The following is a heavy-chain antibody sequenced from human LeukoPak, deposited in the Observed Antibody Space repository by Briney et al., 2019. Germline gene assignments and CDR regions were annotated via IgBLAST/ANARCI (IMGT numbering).Heavy chain of an antibody. V-gene: IGHV3-21*01. CDR2: IIISSRYI. J-gene: IGHJ4*02. CDR1: GFTFSSYS. D-gene: IGHD6-19*01. CDR3: ARDEESSGWYVLDFDY. Sequence: GGSLRLSCAASGFTFSSYSVNWVRHAPGEGREWVSSIIISSRYIYYADSVEGRFNISRDNAKNSLYLQMNSRRAEGTAVYYCARDEESSGWYVLDFDYWGQGTLVTVSS.